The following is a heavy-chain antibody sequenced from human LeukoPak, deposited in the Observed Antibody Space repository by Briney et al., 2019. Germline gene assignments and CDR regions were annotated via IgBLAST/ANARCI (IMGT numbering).Heavy chain of an antibody. CDR2: IYSDGTT. CDR1: GFTVSSNY. V-gene: IGHV3-53*01. J-gene: IGHJ6*03. CDR3: AVYYYGSGSQKRYYYYMDV. Sequence: PGGSLRLSCAASGFTVSSNYMSWVRQAPGKGLECVSVIYSDGTTYYADSVKGRFTISRDKSKNTLHLQMNILRAEDTAVYYCAVYYYGSGSQKRYYYYMDVWGKGTRVTVSS. D-gene: IGHD3-10*01.